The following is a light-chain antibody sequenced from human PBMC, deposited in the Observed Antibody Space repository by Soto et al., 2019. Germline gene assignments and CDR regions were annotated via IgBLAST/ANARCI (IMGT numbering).Light chain of an antibody. Sequence: EVVLTQSPATLSLSPGDGATLSCRASQSVNNYVAWYQQKPGRAPRLLIYDTSNRATDIPARFIGSGSGTDFTLTISSVELEDSALYYCQRYGNLISFGQGTRLGLK. CDR1: QSVNNY. V-gene: IGKV3-11*01. J-gene: IGKJ5*01. CDR3: QRYGNLIS. CDR2: DTS.